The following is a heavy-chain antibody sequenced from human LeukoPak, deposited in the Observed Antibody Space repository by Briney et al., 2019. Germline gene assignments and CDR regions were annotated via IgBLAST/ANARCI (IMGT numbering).Heavy chain of an antibody. CDR2: INPNSGGT. Sequence: ASVKVPCKASGYTFTGYYMHWVRQVPGQGLEWMGWINPNSGGTKYAQKFQGRVTMTRDTSISTAYMELSSLRSEDTAVYYCARAFSSSWYGEIFDPWGQGTLVTVSS. CDR3: ARAFSSSWYGEIFDP. V-gene: IGHV1-2*02. D-gene: IGHD6-13*01. CDR1: GYTFTGYY. J-gene: IGHJ5*02.